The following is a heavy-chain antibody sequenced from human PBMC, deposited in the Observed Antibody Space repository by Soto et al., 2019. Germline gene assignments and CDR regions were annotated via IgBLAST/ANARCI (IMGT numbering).Heavy chain of an antibody. Sequence: PGESLKISCKGSGYSFTSYWIGWVRQMPGKGLEWMGIVYPGDSDTRYSPSFQGQVTISADKSISTAYLQWSSLKASDTAMYYCARGPCSGGSCQTGGWFDPWGQGTLVTVSS. CDR1: GYSFTSYW. J-gene: IGHJ5*02. D-gene: IGHD2-15*01. CDR3: ARGPCSGGSCQTGGWFDP. V-gene: IGHV5-51*01. CDR2: VYPGDSDT.